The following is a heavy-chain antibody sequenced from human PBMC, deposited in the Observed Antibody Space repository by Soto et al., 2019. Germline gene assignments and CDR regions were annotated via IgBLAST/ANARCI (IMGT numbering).Heavy chain of an antibody. CDR3: ARCSLVVVPAPGFDP. J-gene: IGHJ5*02. V-gene: IGHV4-31*03. CDR1: GGSISSGVYY. CDR2: IYYSGTT. D-gene: IGHD2-2*01. Sequence: PLETLSLTCTVSGGSISSGVYYWSWIRQHPGKGLEWIGYIYYSGTTYYNPSLKSRVTISVDTSKNQFSLKLSSVSAADTALYYCARCSLVVVPAPGFDPWGRGTLVTVSS.